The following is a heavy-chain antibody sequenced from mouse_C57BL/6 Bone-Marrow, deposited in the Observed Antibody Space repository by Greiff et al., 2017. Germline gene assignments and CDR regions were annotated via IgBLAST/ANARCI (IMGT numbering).Heavy chain of an antibody. CDR2: IDPENGDT. Sequence: VQLQQSGAELVRPGASVKLSCTASGFNIKDDYMHWVKQRPEQGLEWIGWIDPENGDTEYASKFQGKGTITADTSSNTAYLQLSSLTYEDTAVYYGTTDYGNGVCDYWGQGTTLTVSS. CDR3: TTDYGNGVCDY. V-gene: IGHV14-4*01. CDR1: GFNIKDDY. D-gene: IGHD2-1*01. J-gene: IGHJ2*01.